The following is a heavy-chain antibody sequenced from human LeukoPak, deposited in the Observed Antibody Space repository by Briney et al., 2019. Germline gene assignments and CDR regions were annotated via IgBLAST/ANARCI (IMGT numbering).Heavy chain of an antibody. V-gene: IGHV1-69*13. J-gene: IGHJ4*02. Sequence: GASVKVSCKASGYTFTSYYMHWVRQAPGQGLEWMGGIIPIFGTANYAQKFQGRVTITADESTSTAYMELSSLRSEDTAVYYCARGKLSYCGGDCYWLTFNYWGQGTLVTVSS. CDR2: IIPIFGTA. CDR3: ARGKLSYCGGDCYWLTFNY. D-gene: IGHD2-21*02. CDR1: GYTFTSYY.